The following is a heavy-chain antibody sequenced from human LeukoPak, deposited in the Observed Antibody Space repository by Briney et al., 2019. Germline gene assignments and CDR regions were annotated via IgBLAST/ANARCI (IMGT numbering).Heavy chain of an antibody. D-gene: IGHD1-26*01. J-gene: IGHJ4*02. Sequence: PSETLSLTCTVSGGXIRSHYCSWTRQPPGKGLEWIGYIYDSGSTNYNPSLKSRVTISVDTSKNQFSLKLSSVTAADTAVYYCARDLGATGYFDYWGQGTLVTVSS. CDR1: GGXIRSHY. CDR2: IYDSGST. V-gene: IGHV4-59*11. CDR3: ARDLGATGYFDY.